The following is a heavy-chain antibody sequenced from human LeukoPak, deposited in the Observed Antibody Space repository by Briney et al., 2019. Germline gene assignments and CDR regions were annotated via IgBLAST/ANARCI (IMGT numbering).Heavy chain of an antibody. CDR1: GGSISSGGYY. V-gene: IGHV4-31*03. D-gene: IGHD2-2*01. CDR3: ARTGIVAVPAAQTSYFDY. CDR2: IYYSGIT. Sequence: SETLSLTCTVSGGSISSGGYYWSWIRQHPGKGLEWIGYIYYSGITYYNPSLKSRVTISVDTSKKQFSLKLSSVTAADTAVYYCARTGIVAVPAAQTSYFDYWGQGTLVTVSS. J-gene: IGHJ4*02.